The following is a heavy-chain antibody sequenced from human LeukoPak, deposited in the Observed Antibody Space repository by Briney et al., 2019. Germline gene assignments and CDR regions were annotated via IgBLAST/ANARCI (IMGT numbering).Heavy chain of an antibody. CDR1: GYTFTSYG. V-gene: IGHV1-18*01. J-gene: IGHJ4*02. CDR2: ISGSNENT. Sequence: ASVKVSCKASGYTFTSYGISWVRQAPGQGLEWMGWISGSNENTDSAQKFQGRVTMTTDTSTSTAYMQLRNLRSDDTATYYCARVGRTIVATMAYWGQGTLVAVSS. CDR3: ARVGRTIVATMAY. D-gene: IGHD5-12*01.